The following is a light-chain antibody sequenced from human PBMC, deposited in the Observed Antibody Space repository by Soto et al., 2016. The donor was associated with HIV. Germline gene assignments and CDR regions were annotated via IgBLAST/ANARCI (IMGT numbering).Light chain of an antibody. V-gene: IGLV3-21*03. CDR2: DGS. Sequence: SYELTQPPSVSVAPGKTARITCGGNNIGSKSVHWYQQKPGQAPVLVVYDGSDRPSGIPERFSGSNSGNTATLTISRVEAGDEADYYCQVWDSSSDHWVFGGGTKLTVL. CDR1: NIGSKS. J-gene: IGLJ3*02. CDR3: QVWDSSSDHWV.